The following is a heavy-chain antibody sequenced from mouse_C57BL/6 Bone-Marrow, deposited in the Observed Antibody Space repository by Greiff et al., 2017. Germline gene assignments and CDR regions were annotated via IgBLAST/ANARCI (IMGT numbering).Heavy chain of an antibody. CDR1: GFTFTDYY. Sequence: EVKVVESGGGLVQPGGSLSLSCAASGFTFTDYYMSWVRQPPGKALEWLGFIRNKANGYTTEYSASVKGRFTISRDNSQSILYLQMNALRAEDSATYYCARSPHYYGSSDWYFDVWGTGTTVTVSS. V-gene: IGHV7-3*01. J-gene: IGHJ1*03. D-gene: IGHD1-1*01. CDR3: ARSPHYYGSSDWYFDV. CDR2: IRNKANGYTT.